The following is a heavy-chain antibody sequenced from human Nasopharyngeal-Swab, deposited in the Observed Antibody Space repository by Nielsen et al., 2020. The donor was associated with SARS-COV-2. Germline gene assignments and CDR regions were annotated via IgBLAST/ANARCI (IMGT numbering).Heavy chain of an antibody. J-gene: IGHJ6*02. D-gene: IGHD1-1*01. V-gene: IGHV4-34*01. CDR2: INPSGST. CDR3: ARGRRERAPRYYYYGMDV. Sequence: SETLSLTCAVYGGAFSGFYWSWIRQSPGEGLEWIGEINPSGSTDYNPSLKSRVSMSVDTSKNQVFLNLGSVTAADTAVYYCARGRRERAPRYYYYGMDVWGQGTTVTVS. CDR1: GGAFSGFY.